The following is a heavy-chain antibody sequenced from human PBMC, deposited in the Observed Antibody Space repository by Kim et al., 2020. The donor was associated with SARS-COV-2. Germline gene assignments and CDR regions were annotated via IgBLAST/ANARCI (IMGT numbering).Heavy chain of an antibody. CDR1: GFTFSSYA. V-gene: IGHV3-30-3*01. D-gene: IGHD3-22*01. J-gene: IGHJ4*02. Sequence: GGSLRLSCAASGFTFSSYAMHWVRQAPGKGLEWVAVISYDGSNKYYADSVKGRFTISRDNSKNTLYLQMNSLRAEDTAVYYCARDWADSSGRKGYFDYWGQGTXVTVSS. CDR3: ARDWADSSGRKGYFDY. CDR2: ISYDGSNK.